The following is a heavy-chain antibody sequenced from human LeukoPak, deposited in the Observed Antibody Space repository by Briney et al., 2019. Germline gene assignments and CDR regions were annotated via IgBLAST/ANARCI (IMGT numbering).Heavy chain of an antibody. CDR3: ARGGNCSGGSCYSSYFDY. V-gene: IGHV4-38-2*02. CDR1: GYSISSGYY. CDR2: IYHSGST. Sequence: SETLSLTCTVSGYSISSGYYWGWIRQPPGKWLEWIGSIYHSGSTYYNPSLKSRVTISVDTSKNQFSLKLSSVTAADTAVYYCARGGNCSGGSCYSSYFDYWGQGTLVTVSS. J-gene: IGHJ4*02. D-gene: IGHD2-15*01.